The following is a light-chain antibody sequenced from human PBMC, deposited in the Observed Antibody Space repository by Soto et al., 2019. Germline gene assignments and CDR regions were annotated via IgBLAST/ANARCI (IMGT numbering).Light chain of an antibody. CDR1: QSITSN. J-gene: IGKJ5*01. CDR3: QQYNSWPPIT. Sequence: EIVMAQSPASLSFSPGERTTVSLRCSQSITSNLAWYQQKPGQAPRLLIYGTSSRATGIPDRFSGSGSGTDFTLTISSLQSEDFAVYYCQQYNSWPPITFGQGTRLEIK. V-gene: IGKV3D-15*01. CDR2: GTS.